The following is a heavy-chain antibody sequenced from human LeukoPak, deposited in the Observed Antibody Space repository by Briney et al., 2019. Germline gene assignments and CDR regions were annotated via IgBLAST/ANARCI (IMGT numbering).Heavy chain of an antibody. D-gene: IGHD3-10*01. CDR1: GFTFTYAW. J-gene: IGHJ4*02. Sequence: GGSLRLSCAASGFTFTYAWMSWVRQAPGKGLEWVGRIKTKTDGGTTDYAAPVKGRFTISRDNSKNTLYLQMNSLRAEDTAVYYCARPIRGVIDYWGQGTLVTVSS. CDR3: ARPIRGVIDY. CDR2: IKTKTDGGTT. V-gene: IGHV3-15*01.